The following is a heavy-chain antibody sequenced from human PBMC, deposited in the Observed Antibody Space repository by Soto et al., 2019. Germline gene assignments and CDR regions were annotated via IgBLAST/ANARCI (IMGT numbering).Heavy chain of an antibody. V-gene: IGHV4-31*03. CDR2: IYYSGST. Sequence: SETLSLTCTVSGGSISSGGYYWSWIRQHPGKSLEWIGYIYYSGSTYYNPSLKSRVTISVDTSKNQFSLKLSSVTAADTAVYHCARDLRGGSYGMDVWGQGTTVTVAS. D-gene: IGHD3-10*01. CDR1: GGSISSGGYY. CDR3: ARDLRGGSYGMDV. J-gene: IGHJ6*02.